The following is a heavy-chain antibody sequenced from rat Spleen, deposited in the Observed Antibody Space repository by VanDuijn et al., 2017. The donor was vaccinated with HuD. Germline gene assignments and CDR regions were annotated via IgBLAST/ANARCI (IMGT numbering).Heavy chain of an antibody. CDR1: GFTFSNYA. CDR2: IIYDGSSA. D-gene: IGHD1-9*01. Sequence: EVQLVESGGGLVQPGRSLKLSCAASGFTFSNYAVAWVRQTPKKGLEWVATIIYDGSSAYYRDSVKGRFTVSRDNAKNTQYLQMDSLRSEDTATYYCARGGYYGYIDYFDYWGQGVMVTVSS. J-gene: IGHJ2*01. V-gene: IGHV5-7*01. CDR3: ARGGYYGYIDYFDY.